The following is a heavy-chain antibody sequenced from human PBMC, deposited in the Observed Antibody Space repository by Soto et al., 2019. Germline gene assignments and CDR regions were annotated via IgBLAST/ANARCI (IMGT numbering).Heavy chain of an antibody. CDR2: ISGSGGST. J-gene: IGHJ6*02. V-gene: IGHV3-23*01. D-gene: IGHD1-26*01. CDR3: ATGGSVGATTYASAAYYYYGMDV. Sequence: GSLRLSCAASGFTFSSYAMSWVRQAPGKGLEGVSAISGSGGSTYYADSVNGRFTISRDNSKNTLYLQMNSLRAEDTAVDYCATGGSVGATTYASAAYYYYGMDVWGQGTMVTVSS. CDR1: GFTFSSYA.